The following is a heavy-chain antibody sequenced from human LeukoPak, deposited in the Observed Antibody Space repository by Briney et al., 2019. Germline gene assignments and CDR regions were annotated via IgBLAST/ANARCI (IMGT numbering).Heavy chain of an antibody. D-gene: IGHD3-9*01. V-gene: IGHV3-23*01. CDR3: AKWGDYDVLTGYYVSDY. CDR1: GFTFSNYA. CDR2: ITGSGGNT. Sequence: GGSLRLSCAASGFTFSNYAMSWVRQAPGKGLEWVSAITGSGGNTYYADSVKGRFTISRDNSKNTVFLQMNSLRAEDTAVYYCAKWGDYDVLTGYYVSDYWGQGTLVTVSS. J-gene: IGHJ4*02.